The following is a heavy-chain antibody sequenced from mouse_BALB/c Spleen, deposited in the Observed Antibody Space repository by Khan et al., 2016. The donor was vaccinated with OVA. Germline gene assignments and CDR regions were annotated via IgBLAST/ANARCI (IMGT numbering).Heavy chain of an antibody. Sequence: EVQLQESGPSLVKPSQTLSLTCSVTGDSITSGYWNWIRKFPGNKLEYMGYINYSGSTYYNPSLKSRISITRDTSKNQYYLQLNSGTPEDTATYYCARWNYRYDGYFDYWGQGTTRTVSS. V-gene: IGHV3-8*02. CDR3: ARWNYRYDGYFDY. CDR1: GDSITSGY. J-gene: IGHJ2*01. D-gene: IGHD2-14*01. CDR2: INYSGST.